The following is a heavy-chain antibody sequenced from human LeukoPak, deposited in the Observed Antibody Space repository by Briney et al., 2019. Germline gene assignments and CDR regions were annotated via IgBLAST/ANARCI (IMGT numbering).Heavy chain of an antibody. V-gene: IGHV3-11*04. CDR1: GFTFSDYY. J-gene: IGHJ3*02. CDR3: ARDLRYYDFWSGYYRSRDAFDI. CDR2: ISSSGSTI. Sequence: KPGGSLRLSRAASGFTFSDYYMSWIRQAPGKGLEWVSYISSSGSTIYYADSVKGRFTISRDNAKNSLYLQMNSLRAEDTAVYYCARDLRYYDFWSGYYRSRDAFDIWGQGTMVTVSS. D-gene: IGHD3-3*01.